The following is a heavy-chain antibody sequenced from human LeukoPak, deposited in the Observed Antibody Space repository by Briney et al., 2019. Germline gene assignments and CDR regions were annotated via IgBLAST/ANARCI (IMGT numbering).Heavy chain of an antibody. V-gene: IGHV4-38-2*02. D-gene: IGHD6-13*01. J-gene: IGHJ6*03. CDR2: IYQSETA. CDR1: GYSISSGYL. CDR3: ARLIHSSSYPYYYYYYMDV. Sequence: SETLSLTCTVSGYSISSGYLWGWMRQPPGKGLEWIGSIYQSETAHYNPSLKSRVTISVDTSKNQFSLKLSSVTAADTAVYYCARLIHSSSYPYYYYYYMDVWGKGTTVTISS.